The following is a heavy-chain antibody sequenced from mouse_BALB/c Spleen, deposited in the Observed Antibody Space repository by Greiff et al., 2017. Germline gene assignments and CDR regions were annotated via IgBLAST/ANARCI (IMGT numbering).Heavy chain of an antibody. J-gene: IGHJ1*01. CDR3: ARGGYYGSSYVWYFDV. Sequence: EVQVVESGGGLVKPGGSLKLSCAASGFTFSSYAMSWVRQTPEKRLEWVASISSGGSTYYPDSVKGRFTISRDNARNILYLQMSSLRSEDTAMYYCARGGYYGSSYVWYFDVWGAGTTVTVSS. CDR2: ISSGGST. V-gene: IGHV5-6-5*01. CDR1: GFTFSSYA. D-gene: IGHD1-1*01.